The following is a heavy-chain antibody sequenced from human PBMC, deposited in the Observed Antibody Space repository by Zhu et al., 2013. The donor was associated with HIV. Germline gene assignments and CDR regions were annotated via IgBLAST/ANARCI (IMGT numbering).Heavy chain of an antibody. CDR3: ATPGDDYYGMDV. Sequence: QVQLVQSGAEVKKPGSSLKVSCKTSGGALSSYAISWVRQAPGQGLEWMGGIIPIFGTANYAQKFQGRVTITADESTSTAYMELSSLRSEDTAVYYCATPGDDYYGMDVWGQGTTVTVSS. J-gene: IGHJ6*02. D-gene: IGHD4-17*01. CDR1: GGALSSYA. V-gene: IGHV1-69*01. CDR2: IIPIFGTA.